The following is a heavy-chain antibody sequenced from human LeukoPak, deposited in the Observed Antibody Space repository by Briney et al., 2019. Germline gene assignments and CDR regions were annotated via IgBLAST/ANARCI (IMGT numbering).Heavy chain of an antibody. D-gene: IGHD3-22*01. CDR3: ARGLVPDYYDSSGMSWFDP. J-gene: IGHJ5*02. CDR1: GGSISSYY. V-gene: IGHV4-59*12. CDR2: IYYSGST. Sequence: SETLSLTCTVSGGSISSYYWSWIRQPPGKGLEWIGYIYYSGSTYYNPSLKSRVTISVDTSKNQFSLKLSSVTAADTAVYYCARGLVPDYYDSSGMSWFDPWGQGTLVTVSS.